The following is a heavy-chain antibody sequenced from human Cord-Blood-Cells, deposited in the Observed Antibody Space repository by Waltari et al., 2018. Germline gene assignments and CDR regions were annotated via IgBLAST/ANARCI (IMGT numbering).Heavy chain of an antibody. CDR3: AKYSSGWYWYFDL. CDR1: GGSISSSSYY. CDR2: IYYSGST. J-gene: IGHJ2*01. V-gene: IGHV4-39*01. Sequence: QLQLQESGPGLVKPSETLSLTCTVSGGSISSSSYYWGWIRQPPGKGLEWIGSIYYSGSTDYHPSLKSLVTISVDTSKNQFSLKLSSVTAADTAVYYCAKYSSGWYWYFDLWGRGTLVTVSS. D-gene: IGHD6-19*01.